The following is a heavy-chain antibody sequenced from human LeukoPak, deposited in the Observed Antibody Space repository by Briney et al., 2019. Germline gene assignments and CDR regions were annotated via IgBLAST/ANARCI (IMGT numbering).Heavy chain of an antibody. CDR2: INPNSGGT. CDR3: ARDPSPVHYDFWSGGYYYYYYMDV. Sequence: ASVKVSCKASGYTFTGYYMHWVRQAPGQGLEWMGWINPNSGGTNYAQKFQGRVTMTRDTSISTAYMELSRLRSDDTAVYYCARDPSPVHYDFWSGGYYYYYYMDVWGKGTTVTVSS. J-gene: IGHJ6*03. D-gene: IGHD3-3*01. V-gene: IGHV1-2*02. CDR1: GYTFTGYY.